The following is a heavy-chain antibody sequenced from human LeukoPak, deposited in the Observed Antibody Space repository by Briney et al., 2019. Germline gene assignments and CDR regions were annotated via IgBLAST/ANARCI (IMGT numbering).Heavy chain of an antibody. D-gene: IGHD2-8*01. CDR2: ISGSGGNT. J-gene: IGHJ4*02. CDR3: AKGRKYCATNVCYTLDY. CDR1: GFTFSSFA. Sequence: PGGSLRLSCAASGFTFSSFAMNWVRQAPGKGLEWVSTISGSGGNTNYADSVKGRFTISRDNSKNTLYLQMNSLRAEDTAIYSCAKGRKYCATNVCYTLDYWGQGTLVTVSS. V-gene: IGHV3-23*01.